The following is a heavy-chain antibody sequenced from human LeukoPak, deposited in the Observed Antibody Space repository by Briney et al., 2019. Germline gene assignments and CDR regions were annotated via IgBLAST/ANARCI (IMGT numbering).Heavy chain of an antibody. CDR2: IKTNADGEPT. CDR1: GFTFAKVW. Sequence: GGSLRLSCVSAGFTFAKVWMNWVRQAPGKDLEWVGRIKTNADGEPTDYAAPVEGRFVISRDDSKKTLYLEMNSLRVDDTALYFCTTGIDDGGGYWGQGTMVTVSS. D-gene: IGHD1-1*01. J-gene: IGHJ4*02. V-gene: IGHV3-15*07. CDR3: TTGIDDGGGY.